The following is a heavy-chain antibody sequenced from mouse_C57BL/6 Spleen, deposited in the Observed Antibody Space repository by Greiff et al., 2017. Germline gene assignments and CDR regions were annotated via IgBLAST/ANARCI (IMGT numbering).Heavy chain of an antibody. D-gene: IGHD1-1*01. CDR3: ARPLRSGYFDY. CDR1: GYTFTDHN. Sequence: VKPQESGPEPVKPGASVKMFRKASGYTFTDHNMHWVKQSHGKSLEWIGYINPNNGGTNYNQKFKGKATLTVNKSSSTAYMELRSLTSEDSAVYYCARPLRSGYFDYWGQGTTLTVSS. CDR2: INPNNGGT. J-gene: IGHJ2*01. V-gene: IGHV1-22*01.